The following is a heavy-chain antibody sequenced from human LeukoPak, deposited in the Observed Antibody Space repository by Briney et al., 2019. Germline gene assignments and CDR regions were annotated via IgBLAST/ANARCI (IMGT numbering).Heavy chain of an antibody. CDR1: GFTFSSYW. Sequence: GGSLRLSCAGSGFTFSSYWMSWVRQAPGKGLEWVANINHDGSEKYYVDYVKGRFTISRDNAKNSLYLQMSSLRPEDTAVFFCARAPAASFDSWGQGNLVTVSS. CDR3: ARAPAASFDS. V-gene: IGHV3-7*04. J-gene: IGHJ4*02. D-gene: IGHD6-13*01. CDR2: INHDGSEK.